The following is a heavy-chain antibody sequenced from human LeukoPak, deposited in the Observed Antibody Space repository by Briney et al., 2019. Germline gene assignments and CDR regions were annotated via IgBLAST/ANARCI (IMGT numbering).Heavy chain of an antibody. J-gene: IGHJ4*02. V-gene: IGHV3-23*01. Sequence: GGSLRLSCAASEFTFSDYAMSWVRQAPGKWLEWVSAISGSGDSIYYVDSVKGRFTISRDNSKNTLYLQMSSLRPEDTAVYYCAKGIRRYPEPSSWSCSDYWGQGTLVTVSS. CDR2: ISGSGDSI. CDR1: EFTFSDYA. CDR3: AKGIRRYPEPSSWSCSDY. D-gene: IGHD6-13*01.